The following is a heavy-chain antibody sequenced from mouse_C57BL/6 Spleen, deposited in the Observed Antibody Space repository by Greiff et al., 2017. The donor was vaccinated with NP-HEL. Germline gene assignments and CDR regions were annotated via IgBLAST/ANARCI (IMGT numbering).Heavy chain of an antibody. CDR1: GYTFTSYW. V-gene: IGHV1-53*01. Sequence: QVQLQQSGTELVKPGASVKLSCKASGYTFTSYWMHWVKQRPGQGLEWIGNINPSNGGTNYNEKFKSKATLTVDKSSSTAYMQLSSLTSEDSAVYYCARSYYGSSIYYYAMDYWGQGTSVTVSS. CDR3: ARSYYGSSIYYYAMDY. D-gene: IGHD1-1*01. J-gene: IGHJ4*01. CDR2: INPSNGGT.